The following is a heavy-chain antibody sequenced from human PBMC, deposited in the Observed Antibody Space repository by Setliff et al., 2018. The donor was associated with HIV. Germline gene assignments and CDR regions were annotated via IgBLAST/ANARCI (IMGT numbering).Heavy chain of an antibody. CDR1: GGSFSDYY. V-gene: IGHV4-34*01. J-gene: IGHJ3*01. CDR3: SKRLRAVIIRKDDAFDV. Sequence: ASETLSLTCAVYGGSFSDYYWTWIRQSPDNGLEWIGEVSHTGSAKYDPFLRRRVTISVDTSKNQFSLKLTSVTAADTATYFCSKRLRAVIIRKDDAFDVWGQGTKVTVSS. CDR2: VSHTGSA. D-gene: IGHD3-10*01.